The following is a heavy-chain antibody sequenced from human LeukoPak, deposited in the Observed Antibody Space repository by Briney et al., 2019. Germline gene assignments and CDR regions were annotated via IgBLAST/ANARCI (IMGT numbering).Heavy chain of an antibody. CDR3: ARDVGDMVAANY. CDR1: GYTFTSYG. D-gene: IGHD2-15*01. Sequence: ASVKVSCKASGYTFTSYGISWVRQAPGQGLEWMGRINPNSGGTNYAQKFQGRVTMTRDTSISTAYMELSRLRSDDTAVYYCARDVGDMVAANYWGQGTLVTVSS. J-gene: IGHJ4*02. CDR2: INPNSGGT. V-gene: IGHV1-2*06.